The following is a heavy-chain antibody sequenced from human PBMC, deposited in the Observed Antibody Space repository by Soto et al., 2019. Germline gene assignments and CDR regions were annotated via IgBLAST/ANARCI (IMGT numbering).Heavy chain of an antibody. CDR2: ISISSSTI. V-gene: IGHV3-11*04. D-gene: IGHD3-9*01. CDR3: ARDLNYYGMDV. J-gene: IGHJ6*02. Sequence: LSLTCTVSGGSLSSGAYYWSWIRQAPGKGLEWVSFISISSSTIYYADSVKGRFTISRDNAKNSLYLQMNSLRDEDTAVYYCARDLNYYGMDVWGQGTTVTVSS. CDR1: GGSLSSGAYY.